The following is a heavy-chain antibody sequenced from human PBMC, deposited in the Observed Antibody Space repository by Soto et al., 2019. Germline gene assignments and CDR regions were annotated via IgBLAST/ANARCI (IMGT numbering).Heavy chain of an antibody. CDR3: ARDSPPVDY. V-gene: IGHV1-18*01. Sequence: QVQLVPSGAEAKKPGASVKVSCKASGYTFSSYGISWVRQAPGQGLEWLGWISAYNGNTKYAQKIQGRVTMTTDTSTSTSYMELRSLRSDDTAVYYCARDSPPVDYWGQGTLVTVSS. CDR1: GYTFSSYG. J-gene: IGHJ4*02. CDR2: ISAYNGNT.